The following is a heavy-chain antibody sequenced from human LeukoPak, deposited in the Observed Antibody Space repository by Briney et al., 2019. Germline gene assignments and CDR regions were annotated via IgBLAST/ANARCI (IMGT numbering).Heavy chain of an antibody. J-gene: IGHJ2*01. CDR2: NHNSGRT. CDR1: GGSISTGSYY. V-gene: IGHV4-39*07. CDR3: ARGAFCGDDCYLGLGWYFDL. D-gene: IGHD2-21*02. Sequence: SETLSLTCTVSGGSISTGSYYWGWIRQTPGEGLEWIGSNHNSGRTYYNPSLKSRVTISEDTSKNQFSLKLSSVTAADTAVFYCARGAFCGDDCYLGLGWYFDLWGRGTLVTVSS.